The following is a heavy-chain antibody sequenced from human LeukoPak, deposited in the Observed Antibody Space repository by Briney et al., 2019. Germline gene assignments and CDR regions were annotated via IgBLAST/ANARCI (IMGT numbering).Heavy chain of an antibody. Sequence: GASVKVSCKASGYTFTSYGISWVRQAPGQGLEWMGWISAYNGNTNYAQKLQGRVTMTTDTSTSTAYMELRSLRSDDTAVYYCARDGRYSSSQTTFDYWGQGTLVTVSS. D-gene: IGHD6-6*01. V-gene: IGHV1-18*01. J-gene: IGHJ4*02. CDR1: GYTFTSYG. CDR3: ARDGRYSSSQTTFDY. CDR2: ISAYNGNT.